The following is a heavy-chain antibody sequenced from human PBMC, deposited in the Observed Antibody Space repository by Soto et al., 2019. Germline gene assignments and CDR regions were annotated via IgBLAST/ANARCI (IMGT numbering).Heavy chain of an antibody. D-gene: IGHD3-22*01. CDR3: ARGYDSSAYFYPLGDGMDV. CDR1: GYSFANQA. J-gene: IGHJ6*02. V-gene: IGHV1-18*01. CDR2: ISGRSGNS. Sequence: ASVKVSCKTSGYSFANQAINWVRQAPGQGLEWVGWISGRSGNSNYAETVRGRVTMTTDTSTGTAYLGLRALTPDDTAVYYCARGYDSSAYFYPLGDGMDVWGQGTTVTVSS.